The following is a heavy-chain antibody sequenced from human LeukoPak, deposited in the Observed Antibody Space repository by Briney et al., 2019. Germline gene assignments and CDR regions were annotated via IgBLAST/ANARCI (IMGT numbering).Heavy chain of an antibody. D-gene: IGHD4-17*01. CDR1: GGTFSSYA. Sequence: SVKVSCKASGGTFSSYAISWVRQAPGQGLEWMGRIIPILGIANYAQKFQGRVTITADKSMSTAYMELSSLRSEDTAVYYCAKKRRNDYGDYYYYYYGMDVWGQGTTVTVSS. J-gene: IGHJ6*02. V-gene: IGHV1-69*04. CDR2: IIPILGIA. CDR3: AKKRRNDYGDYYYYYYGMDV.